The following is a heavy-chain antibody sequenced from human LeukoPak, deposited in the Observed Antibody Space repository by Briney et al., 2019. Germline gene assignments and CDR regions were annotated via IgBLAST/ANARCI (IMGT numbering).Heavy chain of an antibody. Sequence: GGSLRLSCAASGFTFSSYSMNWVRQAPGKGLEWISYISSSSNTIYYADSVKGRFTISRDNSKNTLYLQMNSLRAEDTAVYYCAKPANDYDSFFDYWGQGTLVTVSS. J-gene: IGHJ4*02. V-gene: IGHV3-48*01. CDR1: GFTFSSYS. CDR3: AKPANDYDSFFDY. CDR2: ISSSSNTI. D-gene: IGHD3-3*01.